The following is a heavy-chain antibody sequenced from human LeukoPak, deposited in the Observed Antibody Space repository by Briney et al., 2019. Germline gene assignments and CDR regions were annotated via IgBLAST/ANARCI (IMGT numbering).Heavy chain of an antibody. CDR3: ARKDYYDSNGLDY. J-gene: IGHJ4*02. V-gene: IGHV4-39*07. CDR1: GGSISSNSYY. Sequence: PSETLSLTCIVSGGSISSNSYYWGWIRQPPGKGLEWMGSVYYTGTTYYKPSLKSRLTISVDTFNNQFSLRLTSVTAADTAVYYCARKDYYDSNGLDYWGQGSLVTVSS. CDR2: VYYTGTT. D-gene: IGHD3-22*01.